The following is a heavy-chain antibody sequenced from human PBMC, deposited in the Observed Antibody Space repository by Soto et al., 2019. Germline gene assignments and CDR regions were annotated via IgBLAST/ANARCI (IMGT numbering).Heavy chain of an antibody. D-gene: IGHD3-3*01. CDR3: ARPREYDFWPYY. V-gene: IGHV3-66*04. CDR1: GFPVSSNY. CDR2: IYSGGST. J-gene: IGHJ4*02. Sequence: PGGSLRLSCAASGFPVSSNYMSWVRQAPGKGLEWVSVIYSGGSTYYADSVKGRFTISRDNSKNTLYLQMNSLRAEDTAVYYCARPREYDFWPYYWGQGTLVTVSS.